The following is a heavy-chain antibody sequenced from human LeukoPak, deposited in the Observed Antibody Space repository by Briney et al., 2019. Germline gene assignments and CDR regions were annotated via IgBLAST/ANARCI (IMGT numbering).Heavy chain of an antibody. CDR3: AREGGHLIDARGAVDY. CDR1: GFTFSSYA. J-gene: IGHJ4*02. V-gene: IGHV3-30-3*01. D-gene: IGHD2-15*01. Sequence: PGGSLRLSCAASGFTFSSYAIHWVRQAPGKGPEWLARISYDGSDKYYAHSVKGRFTISRDNSKKTVYLQMNSLTAGDTALYHCAREGGHLIDARGAVDYWGQGTLVTVSS. CDR2: ISYDGSDK.